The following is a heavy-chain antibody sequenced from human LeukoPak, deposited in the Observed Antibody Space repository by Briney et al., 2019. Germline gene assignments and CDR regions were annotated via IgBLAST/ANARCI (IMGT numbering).Heavy chain of an antibody. CDR1: GVSINPYC. CDR2: SYYSGSI. V-gene: IGHV4-59*01. D-gene: IGHD3-22*01. Sequence: PSETLSLTCTVSGVSINPYCWNWIRQPPGKGLEWIGYSYYSGSIKYNPSLKSRVTISVDLSKNQVSLTLSSVTAADTAVYYCARDYYDSGGYYYGNWFDPWGQGAPVTVSS. J-gene: IGHJ5*02. CDR3: ARDYYDSGGYYYGNWFDP.